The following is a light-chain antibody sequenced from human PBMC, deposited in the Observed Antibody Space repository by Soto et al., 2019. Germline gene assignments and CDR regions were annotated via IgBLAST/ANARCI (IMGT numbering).Light chain of an antibody. V-gene: IGKV1-5*01. CDR3: AEYDVYSQT. CDR1: QSISRY. CDR2: DAS. Sequence: NQMTNSVSSLSAPVGDSLTISGRASQSISRYLTWYQQTPGKAPRLLIYDASTLESGVPSRFSGSGSRTGFTLTINSLQADDVIRYNCAEYDVYSQTFGQGSMV. J-gene: IGKJ1*01.